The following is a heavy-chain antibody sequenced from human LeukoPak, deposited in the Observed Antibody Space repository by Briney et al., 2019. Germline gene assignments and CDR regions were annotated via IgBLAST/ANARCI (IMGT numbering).Heavy chain of an antibody. CDR3: ASGRPLGFDY. J-gene: IGHJ4*02. CDR2: IYYSGTT. V-gene: IGHV4-59*01. Sequence: SETLSLTCTVSGDSISTYCWTWIRQPPGKGLEWIGYIYYSGTTNYNPSLKSRVTISIDTSRNQFSLKLNSVTAADTAVYYCASGRPLGFDYWGQGTLVTVSS. CDR1: GDSISTYC. D-gene: IGHD1-26*01.